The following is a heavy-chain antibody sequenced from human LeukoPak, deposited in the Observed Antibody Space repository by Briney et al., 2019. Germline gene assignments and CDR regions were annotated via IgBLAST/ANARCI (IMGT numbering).Heavy chain of an antibody. CDR3: ARGAGRWLQAIDY. J-gene: IGHJ4*02. D-gene: IGHD5-24*01. CDR2: ISSSGSTI. Sequence: GGSLRLSCAASGFTLSNYNMNWVRQAPGKGLEGVSYISSSGSTIYYADSVKGRFTISRDNAKNSLYLQMNSLRAEDTAVYYCARGAGRWLQAIDYWGQGTLVTVSS. CDR1: GFTLSNYN. V-gene: IGHV3-48*04.